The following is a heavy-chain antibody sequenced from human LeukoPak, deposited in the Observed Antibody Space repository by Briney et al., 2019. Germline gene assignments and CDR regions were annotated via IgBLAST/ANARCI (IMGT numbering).Heavy chain of an antibody. CDR3: ARGQTLTF. CDR2: INQNGSKK. V-gene: IGHV3-7*01. Sequence: GGSLRLSCTTSGFTFTDYWMTWVRQAPGKGLEWVANINQNGSKKFYVDSVKGRFTISRDNAKNALYLQMNSLRAEDTGVYFCARGQTLTFWGQGTLVTVSS. J-gene: IGHJ4*02. CDR1: GFTFTDYW.